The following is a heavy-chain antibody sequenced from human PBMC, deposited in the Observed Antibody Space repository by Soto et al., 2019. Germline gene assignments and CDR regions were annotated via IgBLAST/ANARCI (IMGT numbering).Heavy chain of an antibody. V-gene: IGHV4-38-2*01. CDR3: ARYFHTYSGPPI. CDR1: GYVITSGYY. CDR2: VDHSGST. J-gene: IGHJ4*02. D-gene: IGHD5-12*01. Sequence: PSETLSLTCVVSGYVITSGYYWGWIRQPPGKGLEWIGTVDHSGSTYYDPSLQGRVTISIDTSKNQFSLKLTSVTAADTALYYCARYFHTYSGPPIWGQGTPVTVYS.